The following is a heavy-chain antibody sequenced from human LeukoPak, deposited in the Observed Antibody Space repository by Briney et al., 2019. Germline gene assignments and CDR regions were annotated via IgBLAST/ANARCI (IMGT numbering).Heavy chain of an antibody. CDR1: GYTFTSYG. D-gene: IGHD3-22*01. CDR2: ISAYNGNT. CDR3: ARMSVSGGMIVEVTYMDV. V-gene: IGHV1-18*01. J-gene: IGHJ6*03. Sequence: ASLKVSCKASGYTFTSYGISWVRQAPGQGLEWMGWISAYNGNTNYARKLQGRVTMNTDTSTSTAYMELRSLRSDDTAVYYCARMSVSGGMIVEVTYMDVWGKGTTVTVSS.